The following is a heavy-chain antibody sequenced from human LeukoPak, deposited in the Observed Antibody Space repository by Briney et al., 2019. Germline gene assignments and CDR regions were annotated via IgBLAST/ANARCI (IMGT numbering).Heavy chain of an antibody. D-gene: IGHD4-17*01. Sequence: GESLKISCNGSKYSFTSYWIGWVRQMPGKGLEWMGIIYPGDSNTRYSPSFQGQVTISADKSINTAYVQWSSLKASDTAMYYCARQSDYGDYFGYWGQGTLVTVSS. CDR2: IYPGDSNT. J-gene: IGHJ4*02. V-gene: IGHV5-51*01. CDR3: ARQSDYGDYFGY. CDR1: KYSFTSYW.